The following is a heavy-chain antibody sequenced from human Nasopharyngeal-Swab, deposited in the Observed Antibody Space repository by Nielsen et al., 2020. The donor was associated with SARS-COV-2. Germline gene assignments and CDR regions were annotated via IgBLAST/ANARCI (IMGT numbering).Heavy chain of an antibody. D-gene: IGHD6-6*01. CDR3: ARGNIAARRKGFDY. CDR1: GYTFTSYY. CDR2: INPSGGST. Sequence: ASVKVSCKASGYTFTSYYMHWVRQAPGQGLEWMGIINPSGGSTSYAQKFQGRVTMTTDTSTSTAYMELRSLRSDDTAVYYCARGNIAARRKGFDYWGQGTLVTVSS. V-gene: IGHV1-46*01. J-gene: IGHJ4*02.